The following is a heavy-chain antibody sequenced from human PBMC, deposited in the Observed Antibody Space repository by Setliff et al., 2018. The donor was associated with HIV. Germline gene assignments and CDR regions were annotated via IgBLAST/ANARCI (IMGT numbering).Heavy chain of an antibody. CDR2: INPNSGDT. J-gene: IGHJ6*03. D-gene: IGHD2-2*02. Sequence: ASVKVSCKASGHTFTGYYMHWVRQAPGQGLEWMGWINPNSGDTNYAQKFQGRVTMTRDTSISTAYMELSRLRSDDTAVYYCARGDNTRDYYYMDVWGKGATVTVSS. V-gene: IGHV1-2*02. CDR3: ARGDNTRDYYYMDV. CDR1: GHTFTGYY.